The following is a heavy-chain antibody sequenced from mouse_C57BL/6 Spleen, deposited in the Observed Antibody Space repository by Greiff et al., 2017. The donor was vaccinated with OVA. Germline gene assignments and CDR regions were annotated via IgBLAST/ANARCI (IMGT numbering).Heavy chain of an antibody. Sequence: QVQLKESGAELVKPGASVKMSCKASGYTFTSYWITWVKQRPGQGLEWIGDIYPGSGSTNYNEKFKSKATLTVDTSSSTAYMQLSSLTSEDSAVYYCARRAYYSNPWFAYWGQGTLVTVSA. D-gene: IGHD2-5*01. CDR1: GYTFTSYW. V-gene: IGHV1-55*01. CDR3: ARRAYYSNPWFAY. J-gene: IGHJ3*01. CDR2: IYPGSGST.